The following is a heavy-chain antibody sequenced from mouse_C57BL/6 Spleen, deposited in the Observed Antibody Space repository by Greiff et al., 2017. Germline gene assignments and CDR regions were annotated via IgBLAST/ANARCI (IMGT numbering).Heavy chain of an antibody. V-gene: IGHV1-15*01. CDR1: GYTFTDYE. J-gene: IGHJ3*01. CDR3: TTGESWFAY. CDR2: IDPETGGT. Sequence: VKLMESGAELVRPGASVTLSCKASGYTFTDYEMPWVKQTPVHGLEWIGAIDPETGGTAYNQKFKGKAILTADKSSSTAYMELRSLTSEDSAVYYCTTGESWFAYWGQGTLVTVSA.